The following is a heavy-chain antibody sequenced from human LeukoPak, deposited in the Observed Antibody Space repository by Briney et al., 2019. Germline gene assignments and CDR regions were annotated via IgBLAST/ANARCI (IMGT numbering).Heavy chain of an antibody. CDR1: GGSFSGYY. V-gene: IGHV4-34*01. CDR3: ARDLYGDYDFDY. CDR2: INHSGST. J-gene: IGHJ4*02. Sequence: SETLSLTCAVYGGSFSGYYWSWIRQPPGKGLEWIGEINHSGSTNYNPSLKSRVTISVDTSKNQFSLKLSSVTAADTAVYYCARDLYGDYDFDYWGQGTLDTVSS. D-gene: IGHD4-17*01.